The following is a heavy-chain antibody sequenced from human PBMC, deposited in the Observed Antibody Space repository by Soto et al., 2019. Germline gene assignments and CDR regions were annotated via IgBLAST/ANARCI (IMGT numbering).Heavy chain of an antibody. D-gene: IGHD3-22*01. CDR2: ISAHTGSS. CDR3: ARAFFYQGSDSRGYSFDAFDF. CDR1: GYTFTSSG. V-gene: IGHV1-18*01. J-gene: IGHJ3*01. Sequence: PGESLKISCKGFGYTFTSSGMSWVRQAPGQGLEWMGWISAHTGSSEYAQRFQGRVTMTTDRSTSTAYMELRSLRSDDTAVYYCARAFFYQGSDSRGYSFDAFDFWGPGTLVTVSS.